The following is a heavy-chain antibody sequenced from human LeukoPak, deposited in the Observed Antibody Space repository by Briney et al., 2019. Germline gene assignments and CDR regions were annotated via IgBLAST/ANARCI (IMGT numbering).Heavy chain of an antibody. Sequence: PGGSLRLSCAASGFTFSSYAMHWVRQAPGKGLEWVAVISNDGSNKYYADSVKGRFTISRDNSKNTLYLQMNSLRAEDTAVYYCARGPERTGVGTRYYYDMDVWGQGTTVTVSS. CDR3: ARGPERTGVGTRYYYDMDV. J-gene: IGHJ6*02. D-gene: IGHD2-8*01. CDR1: GFTFSSYA. CDR2: ISNDGSNK. V-gene: IGHV3-30-3*01.